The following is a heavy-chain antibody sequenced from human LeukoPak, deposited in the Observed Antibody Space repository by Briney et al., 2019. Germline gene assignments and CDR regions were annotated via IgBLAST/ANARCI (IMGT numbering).Heavy chain of an antibody. CDR2: IYHTGGS. J-gene: IGHJ4*02. Sequence: PSETLSLTCTVSGGSITTGPDYWSWIRRPPGKGLEWIATIYHTGGSYYNSSLKGRATISVDTSKSQFSLKLSSVTAADTALYYCARSLVVAATVDYWGQGTLVTVSS. CDR1: GGSITTGPDY. CDR3: ARSLVVAATVDY. V-gene: IGHV4-39*01. D-gene: IGHD2-15*01.